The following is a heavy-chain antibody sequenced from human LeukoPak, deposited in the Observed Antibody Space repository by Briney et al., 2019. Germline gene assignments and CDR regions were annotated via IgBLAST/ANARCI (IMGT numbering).Heavy chain of an antibody. Sequence: SETLSLTCTVSGGSISSGGYCWGWIRHPPGKGLERNEYNYYSESLSCNPDRKSQVTISVDTSKNPFSLKVSSVTAADTALYYCASNYYGWGRLDYWGQGNLVTVSS. V-gene: IGHV4-61*05. CDR1: GGSISSGGYC. D-gene: IGHD3-10*01. CDR3: ASNYYGWGRLDY. J-gene: IGHJ4*02. CDR2: NYYSESL.